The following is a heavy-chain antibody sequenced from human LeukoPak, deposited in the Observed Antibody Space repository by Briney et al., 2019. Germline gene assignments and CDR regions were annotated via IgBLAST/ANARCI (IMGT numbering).Heavy chain of an antibody. V-gene: IGHV1-69*02. CDR1: GGTFSSYT. CDR3: ARGRGPYYYDSSGYLLNAFDI. J-gene: IGHJ3*02. Sequence: GSSVKVSCKASGGTFSSYTISWVRQAPGQGLEWMGRIIPILGIANYAQKFQGRVTITADKSTSTAYMELSSLRSEDTAVYYCARGRGPYYYDSSGYLLNAFDIWGQGTMVTVSS. CDR2: IIPILGIA. D-gene: IGHD3-22*01.